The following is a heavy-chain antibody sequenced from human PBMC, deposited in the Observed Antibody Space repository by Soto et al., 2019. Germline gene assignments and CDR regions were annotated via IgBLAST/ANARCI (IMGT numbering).Heavy chain of an antibody. Sequence: EVQLVESGGGLVQPGGSLSLSCAASGFTFSSYSMNWVRQAPGKGLEWVSYISSSSSTIYYADSVKGRFTISRDNAKNSLYPQMNSLRAEDTAVYYCARGAYLNWFDPWGQGTPVSVSS. CDR1: GFTFSSYS. V-gene: IGHV3-48*01. J-gene: IGHJ5*02. CDR3: ARGAYLNWFDP. CDR2: ISSSSSTI.